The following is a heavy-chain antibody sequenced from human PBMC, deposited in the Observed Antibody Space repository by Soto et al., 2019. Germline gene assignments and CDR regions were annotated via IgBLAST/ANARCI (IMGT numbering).Heavy chain of an antibody. CDR3: ARGHARAPDPPRKFDY. CDR2: IYYSGST. V-gene: IGHV4-30-4*01. D-gene: IGHD2-2*01. J-gene: IGHJ4*02. Sequence: TSETLSLTCTVSGGSISSGDYYWSWIRQPPGKGLEWIGYIYYSGSTYYNPSLKSRVTISVDTSKNQFSLKLSSVTAADTAVYYCARGHARAPDPPRKFDYWGQGTLVTVSS. CDR1: GGSISSGDYY.